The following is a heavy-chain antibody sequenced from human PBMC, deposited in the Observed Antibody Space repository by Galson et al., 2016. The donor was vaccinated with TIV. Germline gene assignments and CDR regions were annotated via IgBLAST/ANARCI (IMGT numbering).Heavy chain of an antibody. J-gene: IGHJ4*02. D-gene: IGHD3-22*01. V-gene: IGHV1-69*13. CDR1: GVTFNSYA. Sequence: SVKVSCKASGVTFNSYAISWVRQAPGQGLEWMGGITAIFRTANYAQKFQGRVTITADESTSTAYMDLSSLRSEDTAVYCCARGRNYYESGAYWDWGQGTLVTVSS. CDR3: ARGRNYYESGAYWD. CDR2: ITAIFRTA.